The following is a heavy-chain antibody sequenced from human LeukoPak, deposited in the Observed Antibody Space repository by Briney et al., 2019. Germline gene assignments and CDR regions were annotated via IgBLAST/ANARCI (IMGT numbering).Heavy chain of an antibody. CDR2: FDPEDGET. J-gene: IGHJ4*02. Sequence: ASVKVSCKVSGYTLTELSMHWVRQAPGKGLEWMGGFDPEDGETIYAQKFQGRVTMTEDTSTDTAYMELSSLRSEDTAGYYWATVWFGELLYRYWGQGTLVTVSS. CDR1: GYTLTELS. CDR3: ATVWFGELLYRY. D-gene: IGHD3-10*01. V-gene: IGHV1-24*01.